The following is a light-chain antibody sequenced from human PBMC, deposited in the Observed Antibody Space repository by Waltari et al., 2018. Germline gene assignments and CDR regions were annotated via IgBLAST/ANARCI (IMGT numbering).Light chain of an antibody. Sequence: EIVVTQTPLSLSVTPGPPASISCKSSQSLLDRNGKNYLCWYVPKPGQSPKLLIYETSSRFSGVSDKFSGSGSVTDFTLKISRVEAEDVGIYYCMQGKNLRAFGQGTKVEI. V-gene: IGKV2-29*03. CDR2: ETS. CDR3: MQGKNLRA. J-gene: IGKJ1*01. CDR1: QSLLDRNGKNY.